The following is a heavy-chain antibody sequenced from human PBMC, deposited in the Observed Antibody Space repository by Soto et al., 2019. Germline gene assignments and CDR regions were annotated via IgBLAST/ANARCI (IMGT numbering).Heavy chain of an antibody. CDR3: ARGLGLGDY. Sequence: QVQLVQSGAEVKKPGASVKLSCKASGYTFTSYYIHWVRQAPGQGLEWIGIINPNGGSTNYAHNFKGSVPVTRDTFPATVDMELGALTSEDTAVYYCARGLGLGDYWGQGTLVTVSS. CDR1: GYTFTSYY. J-gene: IGHJ4*02. V-gene: IGHV1-46*01. D-gene: IGHD3-9*01. CDR2: INPNGGST.